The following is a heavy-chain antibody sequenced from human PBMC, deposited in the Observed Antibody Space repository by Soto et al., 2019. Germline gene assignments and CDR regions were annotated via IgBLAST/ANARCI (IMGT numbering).Heavy chain of an antibody. CDR3: AKDDGRLKEPLDI. V-gene: IGHV3-30*18. D-gene: IGHD1-26*01. Sequence: QMQLVESGGGVVQPGRSLRLSCVASGFTFSRYGMHWVRQAPGEGLEWVAVISSDGSDKYYADSVKGQFTVSRDNSKNTLYVQMNSLVAEDTAVYYCAKDDGRLKEPLDIWGQGTMGIGSS. J-gene: IGHJ3*02. CDR1: GFTFSRYG. CDR2: ISSDGSDK.